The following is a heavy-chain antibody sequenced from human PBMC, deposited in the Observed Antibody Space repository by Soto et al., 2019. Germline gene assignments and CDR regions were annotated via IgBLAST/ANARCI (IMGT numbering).Heavy chain of an antibody. J-gene: IGHJ6*02. CDR3: ARTSAAGKYYDGMDV. D-gene: IGHD6-13*01. CDR2: IYPGDSDT. Sequence: GESLKISCKGSGYSFISYWIGWVRQMPGKGLEWMGIIYPGDSDTRYSPSFQGRVTISADKSISTAYLQWSSLKASDTAMYYCARTSAAGKYYDGMDVWGQGTTVTVSS. V-gene: IGHV5-51*01. CDR1: GYSFISYW.